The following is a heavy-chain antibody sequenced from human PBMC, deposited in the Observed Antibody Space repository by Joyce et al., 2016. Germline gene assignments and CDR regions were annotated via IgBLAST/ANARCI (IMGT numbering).Heavy chain of an antibody. J-gene: IGHJ2*01. Sequence: EVQLVESGGGLVKPGGSLRLSCAASGFTFGSYSMNWVRQAPGKGLEWVSAISSSSSYIYYADSVKGRFTSARDNAKNSLHLQMNSLRAEDAAVYYCARAAGSGYTYWHFDLWGRGTLVTVSS. CDR1: GFTFGSYS. D-gene: IGHD3-22*01. CDR3: ARAAGSGYTYWHFDL. CDR2: ISSSSSYI. V-gene: IGHV3-21*01.